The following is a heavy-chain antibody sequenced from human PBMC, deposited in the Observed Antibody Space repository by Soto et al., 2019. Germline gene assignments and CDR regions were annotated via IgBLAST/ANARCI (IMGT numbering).Heavy chain of an antibody. D-gene: IGHD3-22*01. CDR3: ARGSTMIVVVITTSQDWFER. CDR2: INPNSGGT. CDR1: GYTFTGYY. V-gene: IGHV1-2*02. Sequence: GASVKVSCKASGYTFTGYYMHWVRQAPGQGLEWMGWINPNSGGTNYAQKFQGRVTMTRDTSISTAYMELSRMRSDDTAVYYCARGSTMIVVVITTSQDWFERLGQGTLVIVSS. J-gene: IGHJ5*02.